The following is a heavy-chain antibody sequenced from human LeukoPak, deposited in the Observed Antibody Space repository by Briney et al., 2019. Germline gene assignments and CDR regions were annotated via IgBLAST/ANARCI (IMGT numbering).Heavy chain of an antibody. CDR3: AREGPHYDSLDY. CDR2: ISYDGSNK. CDR1: GFTFGSYA. D-gene: IGHD3-22*01. J-gene: IGHJ4*02. Sequence: GRSLRLSCAASGFTFGSYAMHWVRQAPGKGLEWVAVISYDGSNKYYAGSVKGRFTISRDNSKNTLYLQMNSLRAEDTAVYYCAREGPHYDSLDYWGQGTLVTVSS. V-gene: IGHV3-30*04.